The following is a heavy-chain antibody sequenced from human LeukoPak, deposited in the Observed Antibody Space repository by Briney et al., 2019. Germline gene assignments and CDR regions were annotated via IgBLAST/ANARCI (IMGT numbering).Heavy chain of an antibody. Sequence: SETLSLTCTVSGGSISSGGYYWSWIRQHPGKGLEWIGYIYYSGSTYYNPSLKSRVTISVDTSKNQFSLKLSSVTAADTAVYYCARRSSSSSWYAFDYWGQGTLVTVSS. V-gene: IGHV4-31*03. D-gene: IGHD6-13*01. CDR2: IYYSGST. J-gene: IGHJ4*02. CDR3: ARRSSSSSWYAFDY. CDR1: GGSISSGGYY.